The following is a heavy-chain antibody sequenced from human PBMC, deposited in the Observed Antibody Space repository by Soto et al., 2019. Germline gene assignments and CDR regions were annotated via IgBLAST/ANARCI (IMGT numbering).Heavy chain of an antibody. D-gene: IGHD3-22*01. CDR3: ARGPYTRYYYDSSGYYVTNFDY. CDR2: IYYSGST. CDR1: GGSVSSGSYY. Sequence: SETLSLTCTVSGGSVSSGSYYWSWIRQPPXRGLEWIGYIYYSGSTNYNPSLKSRVTISVDTSKNQFSLKLSSVTAADTAVYYCARGPYTRYYYDSSGYYVTNFDYWSQGTLVTVSS. J-gene: IGHJ4*02. V-gene: IGHV4-61*01.